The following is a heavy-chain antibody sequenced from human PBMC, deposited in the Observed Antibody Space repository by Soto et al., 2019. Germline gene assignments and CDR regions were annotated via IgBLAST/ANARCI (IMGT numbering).Heavy chain of an antibody. V-gene: IGHV3-23*01. D-gene: IGHD5-12*01. J-gene: IGHJ5*02. CDR3: ERGGYDYDP. CDR1: GFTFTTHA. CDR2: ISASGAGT. Sequence: PGGSLRLSCAASGFTFTTHAMSWVRQAPGKGLEWVSSISASGAGTYYADSVKGRFTISRDNSKSTLYLQMNSLRAEDTAVYYCERGGYDYDPWGQGTLVTVSS.